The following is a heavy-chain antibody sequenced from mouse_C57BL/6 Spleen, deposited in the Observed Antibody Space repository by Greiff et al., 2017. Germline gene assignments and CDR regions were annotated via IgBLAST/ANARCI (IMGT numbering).Heavy chain of an antibody. V-gene: IGHV1-82*01. D-gene: IGHD1-1*01. J-gene: IGHJ2*01. CDR1: GYAFSSSW. CDR2: IYPGDGDT. CDR3: ARGDYYGSSYDY. Sequence: LVESGPELVKPGASVKISCKASGYAFSSSWMNWVKQRPGKGLEWIGRIYPGDGDTNYNGKFKGKATLTADKSSSTAYMQLSSLTSEDSAVYFCARGDYYGSSYDYWGQGTTLTVSS.